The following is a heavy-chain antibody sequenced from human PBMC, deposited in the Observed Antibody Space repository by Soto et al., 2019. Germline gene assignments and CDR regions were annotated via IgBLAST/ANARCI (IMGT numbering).Heavy chain of an antibody. CDR1: GYSFTSYW. CDR3: ARNILSIAARRVVYNWFDP. Sequence: PGESLKISCKGSGYSFTSYWIGWVRQMPGKGLEWMGIIYPGDSDTRYSPSFQGQVTISADKSISTAYLQWSSLKASDTAMYYCARNILSIAARRVVYNWFDPWGQGTLVTVSS. D-gene: IGHD6-6*01. J-gene: IGHJ5*02. CDR2: IYPGDSDT. V-gene: IGHV5-51*01.